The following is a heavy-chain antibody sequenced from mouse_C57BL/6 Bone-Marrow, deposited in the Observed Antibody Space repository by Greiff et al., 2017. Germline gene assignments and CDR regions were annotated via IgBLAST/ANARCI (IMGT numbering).Heavy chain of an antibody. CDR2: IWSDGST. V-gene: IGHV2-6-1*01. D-gene: IGHD2-12*01. CDR1: GFSLTSYG. CDR3: ARHADYSNDEGFAY. Sequence: VQRVESGPGLVAPSQSLSITCTVSGFSLTSYGVHWVRQPPGKGLEWLVVIWSDGSTTYNSALKSRLSISKDHYKSQVFVKMNSIQTDDTAVYYCARHADYSNDEGFAYWGQGTLVTVSA. J-gene: IGHJ3*01.